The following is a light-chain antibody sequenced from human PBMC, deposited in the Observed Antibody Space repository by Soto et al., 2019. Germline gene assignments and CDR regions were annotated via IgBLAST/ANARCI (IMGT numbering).Light chain of an antibody. CDR2: GAS. CDR1: QSVSTNF. CDR3: QQYGRTSWT. V-gene: IGKV3-20*01. J-gene: IGKJ1*01. Sequence: EIVLTQSPGILSLSPGKGAILSCRASQSVSTNFFAWYQQKPGQAPRLLIYGASTRATGIPDRFSGSGSGTDFTLTISRLEPEDFAVYYCQQYGRTSWTFGQGTKVDIK.